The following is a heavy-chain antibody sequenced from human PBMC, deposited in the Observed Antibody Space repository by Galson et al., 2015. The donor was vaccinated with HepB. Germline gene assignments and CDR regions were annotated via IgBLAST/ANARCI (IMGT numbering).Heavy chain of an antibody. CDR3: AQQRNVLWFDP. CDR1: GFSLSTSGVG. D-gene: IGHD3-10*01. V-gene: IGHV2-5*02. J-gene: IGHJ5*02. CDR2: IYWDDDK. Sequence: PALVKPTQTLTLTCTFSGFSLSTSGVGVGWIRQPPGKALEWLALIYWDDDKRYSPSLKSRLTITKDTSKNQVVLTMTNMDPVDTATYYCAQQRNVLWFDPWGQGTLVTVSS.